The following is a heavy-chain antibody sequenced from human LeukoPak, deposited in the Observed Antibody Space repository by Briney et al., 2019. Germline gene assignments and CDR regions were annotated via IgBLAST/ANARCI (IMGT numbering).Heavy chain of an antibody. V-gene: IGHV4-59*01. D-gene: IGHD3-22*01. Sequence: SETPSLTCTVSGGSISSYYWSWIRQPPGKGLEWIGYIYYSGSTNYNPSLKSRVTISVDTSKNQFSLKLSSVTAADTAVYYCAIYYYDSSGYYLPTDYWGQGTLVTVSS. J-gene: IGHJ4*02. CDR2: IYYSGST. CDR1: GGSISSYY. CDR3: AIYYYDSSGYYLPTDY.